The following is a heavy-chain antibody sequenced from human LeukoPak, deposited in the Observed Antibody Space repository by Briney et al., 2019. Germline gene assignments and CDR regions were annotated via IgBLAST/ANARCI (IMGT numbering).Heavy chain of an antibody. CDR1: GGSISSSSYY. CDR3: ANIVGATLNAFDI. V-gene: IGHV4-39*07. D-gene: IGHD1-26*01. Sequence: SETLSLTCTVSGGSISSSSYYWGWIRQPPGKGLEWIGSIYYSGSTYYNPSLKSRVTISVDTSKNQFSLKLSSVTAADTAVYYCANIVGATLNAFDIWGQGTMVTVSS. J-gene: IGHJ3*02. CDR2: IYYSGST.